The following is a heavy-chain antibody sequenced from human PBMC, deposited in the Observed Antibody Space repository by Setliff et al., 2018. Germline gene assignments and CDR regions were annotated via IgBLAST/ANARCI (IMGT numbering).Heavy chain of an antibody. Sequence: ASVKVSCKASGYTFTGYYLHWVRQAPGQGLEWMGIIDPSADYTNYAQKFQGRVTMTIDTSATTVYMELQSLRSDDTAVYYCVRSSAPQVVLAADFDFWGQGTPVTVSS. CDR1: GYTFTGYY. D-gene: IGHD6-19*01. CDR2: IDPSADYT. V-gene: IGHV1-46*01. J-gene: IGHJ4*02. CDR3: VRSSAPQVVLAADFDF.